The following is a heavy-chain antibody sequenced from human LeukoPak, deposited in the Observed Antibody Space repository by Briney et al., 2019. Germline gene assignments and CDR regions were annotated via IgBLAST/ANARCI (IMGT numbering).Heavy chain of an antibody. CDR1: GFTFSSYA. CDR3: AKEKGDWNHNYYYYYGMDV. Sequence: GGSLRLSCAASGFTFSSYAMSWVRQAPGKGLEWVSAISGSGGSTYYADSVKGRFTISRDNSKNTLYLQMSSLRAEDTAVYYCAKEKGDWNHNYYYYYGMDVWGQGTTVTVSS. J-gene: IGHJ6*02. CDR2: ISGSGGST. V-gene: IGHV3-23*01. D-gene: IGHD1-1*01.